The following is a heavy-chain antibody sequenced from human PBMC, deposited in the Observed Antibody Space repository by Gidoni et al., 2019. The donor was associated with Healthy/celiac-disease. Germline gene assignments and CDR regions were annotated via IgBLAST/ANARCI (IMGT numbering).Heavy chain of an antibody. V-gene: IGHV1-46*01. CDR1: GYPFTSYY. CDR3: ARDRGLTGDPFGDY. J-gene: IGHJ4*02. D-gene: IGHD7-27*01. CDR2: VNPSGGST. Sequence: QVQLVQSGAEVKKPGAPVKVSCKASGYPFTSYYMHWVRQAPGQGLDWMGIVNPSGGSTSYAQKFQGRVTMTRDTSTSTVYMELSSLRSEDTAVYYCARDRGLTGDPFGDYWGQGTLVTVSS.